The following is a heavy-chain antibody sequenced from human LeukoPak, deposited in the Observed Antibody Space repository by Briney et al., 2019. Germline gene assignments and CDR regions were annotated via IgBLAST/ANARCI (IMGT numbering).Heavy chain of an antibody. CDR1: GYTFTSYG. CDR2: ISAYNGNT. V-gene: IGHV1-18*01. Sequence: ASVKVSCKASGYTFTSYGISWVRQAPGQGLEWMGWISAYNGNTNYAQKLQGRVTMTTDTSTSTAYMELRSLRSDDTAVYYCARAPEVVPAAIFYYYGMDVWGQGTTVTVSS. J-gene: IGHJ6*02. CDR3: ARAPEVVPAAIFYYYGMDV. D-gene: IGHD2-2*01.